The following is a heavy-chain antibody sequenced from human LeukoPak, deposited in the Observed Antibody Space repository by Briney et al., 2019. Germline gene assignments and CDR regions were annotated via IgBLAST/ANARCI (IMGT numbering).Heavy chain of an antibody. CDR3: ARANDVVRGVITLGWFDP. J-gene: IGHJ5*02. CDR2: ISAYNGNT. D-gene: IGHD3-10*01. CDR1: GYTFTSYG. V-gene: IGHV1-18*01. Sequence: GASVKDSCKASGYTFTSYGISWVRQAPGQGLEWMGWISAYNGNTNYAQKLQGRVTMTTDTSTSTAYMELRSLRSDDTAVYYCARANDVVRGVITLGWFDPWGQGTLVTVSS.